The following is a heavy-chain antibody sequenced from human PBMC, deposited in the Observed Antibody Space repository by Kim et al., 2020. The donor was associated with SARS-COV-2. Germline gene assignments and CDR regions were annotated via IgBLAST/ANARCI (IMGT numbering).Heavy chain of an antibody. CDR3: TKDTRDQANTWLRGAYYYYGMDV. CDR2: ISWNSGSI. CDR1: GFTFGDYA. V-gene: IGHV3-9*01. J-gene: IGHJ6*02. D-gene: IGHD6-19*01. Sequence: GGSLRLSCAASGFTFGDYAMHWVRQAPGKGLEWVSGISWNSGSIAYADSVKGRFPISRDNAKNSLYLQMNSLRAEDTALYYCTKDTRDQANTWLRGAYYYYGMDVWGQGTTVTVSS.